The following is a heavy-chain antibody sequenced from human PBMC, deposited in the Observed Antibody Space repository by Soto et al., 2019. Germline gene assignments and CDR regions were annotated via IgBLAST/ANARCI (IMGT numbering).Heavy chain of an antibody. CDR1: GGSISSTSYY. CDR3: ARDWVFDY. Sequence: PSETLSLTCTVSGGSISSTSYYWGWIRQSPGKGLEWIGNIFYSGNTNYNPSLKSRLTISVDTSKNQFSLKLSSVTAADTAVYYCARDWVFDYWGQGTLVTAPQ. V-gene: IGHV4-61*01. J-gene: IGHJ4*02. CDR2: IFYSGNT. D-gene: IGHD3-16*01.